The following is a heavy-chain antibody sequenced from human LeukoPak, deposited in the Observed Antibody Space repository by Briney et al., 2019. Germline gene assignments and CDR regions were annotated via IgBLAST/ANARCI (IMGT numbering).Heavy chain of an antibody. Sequence: GGSLRLSCAASGFTFSSYAMSWVRQAPGKGLEWVPGISFSGGTTYYADSVKGRFTISRDNSKNTLYLQMSSLRAEDTAVYYCAKDGQYSSSSPYYFDYWGQGTLVTVSS. CDR3: AKDGQYSSSSPYYFDY. CDR2: ISFSGGTT. V-gene: IGHV3-23*01. J-gene: IGHJ4*02. CDR1: GFTFSSYA. D-gene: IGHD6-6*01.